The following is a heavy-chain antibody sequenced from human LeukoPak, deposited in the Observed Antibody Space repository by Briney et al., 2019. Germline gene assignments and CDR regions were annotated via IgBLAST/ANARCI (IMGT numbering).Heavy chain of an antibody. V-gene: IGHV3-30-3*01. J-gene: IGHJ6*02. CDR1: GFTFSSYA. CDR2: ISYDGSNK. CDR3: ARDLQEYYYYGMDV. Sequence: GRSLRLSCAASGFTFSSYAMHWVRQAPGKGLEWVAVISYDGSNKYYADSVKGRFTISRDNSKNTLYLQMNSLRAEDTAVYYCARDLQEYYYYGMDVWGQGTTVTVSS.